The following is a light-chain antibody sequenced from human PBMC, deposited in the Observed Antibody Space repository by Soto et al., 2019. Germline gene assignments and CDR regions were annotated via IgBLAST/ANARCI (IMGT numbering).Light chain of an antibody. V-gene: IGKV3-11*01. Sequence: EIVLTQSPATLSLSPGERATLSCRASQSVSSYLAWYQQKPGQAPRLLIYDASNRATDIPARFSGSGSGTGFTFTISSLVPEDFAVYSCQQRSNWPRALTFGGGTKVEIK. CDR1: QSVSSY. J-gene: IGKJ4*01. CDR2: DAS. CDR3: QQRSNWPRALT.